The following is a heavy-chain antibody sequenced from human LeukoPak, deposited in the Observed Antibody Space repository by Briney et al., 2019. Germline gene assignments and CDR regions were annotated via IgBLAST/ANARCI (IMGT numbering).Heavy chain of an antibody. J-gene: IGHJ4*02. CDR2: IVSETVGGRT. D-gene: IGHD1-1*01. V-gene: IGHV3-15*04. Sequence: PGGSLRLSCAASGFTFSSYWMNWVRQAPGKGLEWVARIVSETVGGRTDYAASVKGRFTISRDDSKSTLFLQMSSLKIEDTAVHYCATSITTPGAFDIWGQGVLVTVSS. CDR3: ATSITTPGAFDI. CDR1: GFTFSSYW.